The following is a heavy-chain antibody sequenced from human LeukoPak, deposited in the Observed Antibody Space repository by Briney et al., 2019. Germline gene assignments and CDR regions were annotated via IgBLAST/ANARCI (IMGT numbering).Heavy chain of an antibody. D-gene: IGHD3-3*01. CDR2: IYTSGST. Sequence: PSETLSLTCTVYGGSIGSYYWSWIRQPAGKGLEWIGRIYTSGSTNYNPSLKSRVTMSVDTSKNQFSLKLSSVTAADTAVYYCARDLRITIFGVVITPDAFDIWGQGTMVTVSS. J-gene: IGHJ3*02. CDR3: ARDLRITIFGVVITPDAFDI. CDR1: GGSIGSYY. V-gene: IGHV4-4*07.